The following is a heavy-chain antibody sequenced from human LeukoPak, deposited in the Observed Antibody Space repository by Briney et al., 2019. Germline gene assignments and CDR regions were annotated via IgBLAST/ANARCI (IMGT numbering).Heavy chain of an antibody. Sequence: PGGSLRLSCAATGFTLSDHWMHWVRQAPGKGLVWVSRINSDGSSTTYADSVKGRFAISRDNAKNTLYLQLNSLRAEDTAVYYCARASNYESSGGLDYFDSWGQGTLVTVSS. D-gene: IGHD3-22*01. CDR1: GFTLSDHW. J-gene: IGHJ4*02. CDR3: ARASNYESSGGLDYFDS. CDR2: INSDGSST. V-gene: IGHV3-74*03.